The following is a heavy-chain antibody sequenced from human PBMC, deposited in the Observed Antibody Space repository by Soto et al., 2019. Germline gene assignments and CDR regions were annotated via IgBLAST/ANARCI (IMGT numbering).Heavy chain of an antibody. J-gene: IGHJ3*02. CDR1: GYTFTSYA. CDR3: ARDPTLVGATWGAPDAFDI. Sequence: ASVKVSCKASGYTFTSYAMHWVRQAPGQRLEWMGWINAGNGNTEYSQKFQGRVTITRDTSASTAYMELSSLRSEDTAVYYCARDPTLVGATWGAPDAFDIWGQGTMVTVSS. CDR2: INAGNGNT. V-gene: IGHV1-3*01. D-gene: IGHD1-26*01.